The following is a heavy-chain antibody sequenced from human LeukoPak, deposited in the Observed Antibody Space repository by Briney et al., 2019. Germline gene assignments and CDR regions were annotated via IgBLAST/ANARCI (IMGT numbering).Heavy chain of an antibody. CDR1: GGSISSYY. D-gene: IGHD1-26*01. CDR3: ARRGELRDWFDP. Sequence: SETLSLTCTASGGSISSYYWSWIRQPPGKGLEWIGYIYYSGSTNYNPSLKSRVTISVDTSKNQFSLKLSSVTAADTAVYYCARRGELRDWFDPWGQGTLVTVSS. CDR2: IYYSGST. V-gene: IGHV4-59*08. J-gene: IGHJ5*02.